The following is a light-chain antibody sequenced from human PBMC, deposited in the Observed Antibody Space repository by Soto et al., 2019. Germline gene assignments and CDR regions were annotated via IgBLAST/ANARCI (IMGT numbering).Light chain of an antibody. CDR3: QQKNSFWP. Sequence: DIQMTQSSSILSASVGDRVTITCRASQSTSSWLACYQQTPGKAPKFLIYKASNLESGVPSRFRGSGAGTELALTIGRLQPDGFESSYWQQKNSFWPLGQSTKVEVK. CDR2: KAS. J-gene: IGKJ1*01. CDR1: QSTSSW. V-gene: IGKV1-5*03.